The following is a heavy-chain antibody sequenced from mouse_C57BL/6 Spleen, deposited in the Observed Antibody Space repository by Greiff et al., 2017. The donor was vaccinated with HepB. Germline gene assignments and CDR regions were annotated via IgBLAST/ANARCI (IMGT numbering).Heavy chain of an antibody. D-gene: IGHD2-1*01. J-gene: IGHJ1*03. CDR2: ISSGGDYI. CDR1: GFTFSSYA. V-gene: IGHV5-9-1*02. Sequence: EVKVVESGEGLVKPGGSLKLSCAASGFTFSSYAMSWVRQTPEKRLEWVAYISSGGDYIYYADTVKGRFTISRDNARNTLYLQMSSLKSEDTAMYYCTRDGGYYGNLNWYFDVWGTGTTVTVSS. CDR3: TRDGGYYGNLNWYFDV.